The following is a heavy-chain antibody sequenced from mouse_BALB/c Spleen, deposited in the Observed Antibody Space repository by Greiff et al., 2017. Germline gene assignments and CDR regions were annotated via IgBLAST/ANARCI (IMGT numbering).Heavy chain of an antibody. CDR2: ISDGGSYT. CDR1: GFTFSDYY. J-gene: IGHJ3*01. CDR3: ARDPDGNYQAWFAY. D-gene: IGHD2-1*01. Sequence: EVQVVESGGGLVKPGGSLKLSCAASGFTFSDYYMYWVRQTPEKRLEWVATISDGGSYTYYPDSVKGRFTISRDNAKNNLYLQMSSLKSEDTAMYYCARDPDGNYQAWFAYWGQGTLVTVSA. V-gene: IGHV5-4*02.